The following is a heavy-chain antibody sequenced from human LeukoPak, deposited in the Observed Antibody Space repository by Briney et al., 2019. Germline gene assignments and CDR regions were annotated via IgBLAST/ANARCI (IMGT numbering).Heavy chain of an antibody. CDR1: GFTFYNYA. V-gene: IGHV3-7*03. J-gene: IGHJ4*02. Sequence: GGSLRLSCVASGFTFYNYAMSWVRQAPGRGLEWVANIKQDGSEKYYADSVKGRFTISRDNAKSSLFLQMNSLRAEDTALYYCARRGFEHWSQGILVTVSS. CDR2: IKQDGSEK. CDR3: ARRGFEH.